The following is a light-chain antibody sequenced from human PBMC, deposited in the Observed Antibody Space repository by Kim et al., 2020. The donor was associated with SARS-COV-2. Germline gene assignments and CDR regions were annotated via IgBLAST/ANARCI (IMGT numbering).Light chain of an antibody. Sequence: QSALTQPRSVSGSPGQSVTISCTGTSSDVGGYNYVSWYQQHPGNAPKLMIYDVSKRPSGVPDRFSGSKSGNTASLTISGLQAEDEADYYCCSYAGSYTYWVFGGGTQLTVL. V-gene: IGLV2-11*01. CDR1: SSDVGGYNY. J-gene: IGLJ3*02. CDR2: DVS. CDR3: CSYAGSYTYWV.